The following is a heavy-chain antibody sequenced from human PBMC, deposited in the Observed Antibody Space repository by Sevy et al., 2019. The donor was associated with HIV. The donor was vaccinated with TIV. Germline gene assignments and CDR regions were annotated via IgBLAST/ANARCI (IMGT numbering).Heavy chain of an antibody. CDR1: GFTFSSYA. CDR2: ISIVGNNK. V-gene: IGHV3-30*04. Sequence: GGSLRLSCTASGFTFSSYAMYWVRQAPGKGLEWVAVISIVGNNKDYADSVKGRFTISRDNSKNTLYLQMNSLRAEDTAVYYCTSHYYDSTGYYYPLDYWGQGTLVTVSS. CDR3: TSHYYDSTGYYYPLDY. J-gene: IGHJ4*02. D-gene: IGHD3-22*01.